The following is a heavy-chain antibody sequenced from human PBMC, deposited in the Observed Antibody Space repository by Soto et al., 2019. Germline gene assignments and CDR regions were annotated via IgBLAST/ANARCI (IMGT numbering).Heavy chain of an antibody. Sequence: QVQLVQSGAEVKKPGASVKVSCKASGYTFTSYYMHWVRQAPGQGLEWMGIINPSGGSTSYAQKFQGRVTMTRDTSKSTVYMELSSLRSEDTAVYYCARGAAGYCSGGSCFTRGGDAFDIWGQGTMVTVSS. J-gene: IGHJ3*02. CDR3: ARGAAGYCSGGSCFTRGGDAFDI. CDR1: GYTFTSYY. CDR2: INPSGGST. V-gene: IGHV1-46*03. D-gene: IGHD2-15*01.